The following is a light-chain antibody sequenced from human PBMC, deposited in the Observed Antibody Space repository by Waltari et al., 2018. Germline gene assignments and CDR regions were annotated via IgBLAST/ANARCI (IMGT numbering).Light chain of an antibody. CDR3: CSYAGYRGLI. CDR1: SRDIGLYEP. CDR2: ETS. V-gene: IGLV2-23*01. Sequence: QSALTQPASVSASPGHSLTIPCTGSSRDIGLYEPISWSQQYPGKVPQLIIYETSKRPSGIADRFTASKSGTTASLTISGLQAEDEGDYYCCSYAGYRGLIFGGGTKLTVL. J-gene: IGLJ2*01.